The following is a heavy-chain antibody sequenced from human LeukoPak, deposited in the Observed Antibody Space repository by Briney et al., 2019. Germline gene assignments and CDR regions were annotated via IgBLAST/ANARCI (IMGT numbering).Heavy chain of an antibody. CDR3: ARGGLVDTFLPPDY. J-gene: IGHJ4*02. CDR1: GYTFTIYG. Sequence: ASVKVSCKASGYTFTIYGISWVRQAPGQGLEWMGWISAYNGNTNYAQKLQGRVTMTTDTSTSTAYMELRSLRSDDTAGYYCARGGLVDTFLPPDYWGQGTLVTVSS. CDR2: ISAYNGNT. V-gene: IGHV1-18*01. D-gene: IGHD2/OR15-2a*01.